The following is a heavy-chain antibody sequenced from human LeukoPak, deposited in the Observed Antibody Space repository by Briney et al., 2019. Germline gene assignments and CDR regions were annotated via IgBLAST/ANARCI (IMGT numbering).Heavy chain of an antibody. CDR3: ARGGEWWLRRPVDY. J-gene: IGHJ4*02. D-gene: IGHD5-12*01. Sequence: SQTLSLTCAVYGGSFSGYYWSWIRQPPGKGLEWIGEINHSGSTNYNPSLKSRVTISVDTSKNQFSLKLSSVTAADTAVYYCARGGEWWLRRPVDYWGQGTLVTVSS. V-gene: IGHV4-34*01. CDR2: INHSGST. CDR1: GGSFSGYY.